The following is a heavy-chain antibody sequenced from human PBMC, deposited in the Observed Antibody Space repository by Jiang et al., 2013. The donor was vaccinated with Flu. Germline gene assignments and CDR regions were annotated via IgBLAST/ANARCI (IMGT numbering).Heavy chain of an antibody. CDR1: GFSPSTSGMR. CDR2: IDWEDSK. Sequence: KPTQTLTLTCTFSGFSPSTSGMRVAWIRQPPGKALEWLARIDWEDSKFYSPSLNTRLTISKDTSKNQVVLTMTNMDPLDTGTYYCARILGASGIYFDNWGQGALVTVSS. CDR3: ARILGASGIYFDN. J-gene: IGHJ4*02. V-gene: IGHV2-70*04. D-gene: IGHD3-10*01.